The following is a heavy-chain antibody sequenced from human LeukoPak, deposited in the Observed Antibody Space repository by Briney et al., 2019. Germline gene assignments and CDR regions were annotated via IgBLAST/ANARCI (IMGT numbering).Heavy chain of an antibody. V-gene: IGHV1-18*01. Sequence: ASVKVSCKASGYTFTSYGISWVRQAPGQGLEWMGWISAYNGNTNYAQKLQGRVTMTTDTSTSTAYMELRSLRSDDTAVYYCARARYHTEMTYFRTVYYFDYWGLGTLVTVSS. CDR3: ARARYHTEMTYFRTVYYFDY. J-gene: IGHJ4*02. D-gene: IGHD2-8*01. CDR1: GYTFTSYG. CDR2: ISAYNGNT.